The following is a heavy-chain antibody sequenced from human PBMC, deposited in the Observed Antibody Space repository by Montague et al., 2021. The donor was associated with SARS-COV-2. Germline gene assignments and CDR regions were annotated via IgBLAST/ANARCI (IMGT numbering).Heavy chain of an antibody. Sequence: QSGAEVKKPGESLKISCKGSGYRFSSYWIGWVRQMSGKGLEWMGIIYPGDSDTRYSPSFQGQITISADKSITTAYLQWSSLKASDTAMYYCARRIHGTYYFDYWGQGTLVTVSS. CDR1: GYRFSSYW. CDR3: ARRIHGTYYFDY. V-gene: IGHV5-51*01. J-gene: IGHJ4*02. D-gene: IGHD1-14*01. CDR2: IYPGDSDT.